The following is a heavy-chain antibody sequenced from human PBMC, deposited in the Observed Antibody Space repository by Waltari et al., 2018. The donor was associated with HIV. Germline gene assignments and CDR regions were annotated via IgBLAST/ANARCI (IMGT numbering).Heavy chain of an antibody. V-gene: IGHV3-33*01. CDR3: ARGYSSSRWIPLYH. CDR2: FWSDGAEI. CDR1: GFTFSNFA. J-gene: IGHJ4*02. Sequence: QVQLVESGGGVVQPGTSLTLSCAVSGFTFSNFAFPWVRQSTGKGLEWLAVFWSDGAEISYADSVKGRFTVSKDSSQKTLYLHLTSLRAEDTALYYCARGYSSSRWIPLYHWGRGTLVTVSS. D-gene: IGHD6-6*01.